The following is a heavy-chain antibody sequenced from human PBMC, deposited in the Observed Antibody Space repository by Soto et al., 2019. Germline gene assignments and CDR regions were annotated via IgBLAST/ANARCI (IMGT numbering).Heavy chain of an antibody. CDR1: GGSISSYC. J-gene: IGHJ6*02. CDR3: SRHRRGYSNSLGYCYGMEV. V-gene: IGHV4-59*01. Sequence: QVQLQESGPGLVKPSETLSLNCTVSGGSISSYCWSWIRQPPGKGLEWIGYIYYSGSTNYNPSLNSQVTIPVDTSKNPVYLKLSSVTAADTAVYYCSRHRRGYSNSLGYCYGMEVWGQGTTVTVSS. D-gene: IGHD4-4*01. CDR2: IYYSGST.